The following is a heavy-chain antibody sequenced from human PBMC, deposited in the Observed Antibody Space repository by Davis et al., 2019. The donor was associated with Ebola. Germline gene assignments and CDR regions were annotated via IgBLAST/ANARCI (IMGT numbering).Heavy chain of an antibody. D-gene: IGHD3-10*01. V-gene: IGHV5-51*01. CDR1: GYSFTSYW. Sequence: GESLKISCKGSGYSFTSYWIGWVRQMPGKGLEWMGIIYPGDSDTRYSPSFQGQVTISADKSISTAYLQWSSLKASDTAMYYCARRFSVTRGVNPLGMDVWGQGTTVTVSS. CDR3: ARRFSVTRGVNPLGMDV. CDR2: IYPGDSDT. J-gene: IGHJ6*02.